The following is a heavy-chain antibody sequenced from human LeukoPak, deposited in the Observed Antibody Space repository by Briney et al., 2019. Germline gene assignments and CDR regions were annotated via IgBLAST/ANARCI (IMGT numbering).Heavy chain of an antibody. Sequence: GASVKVSCKASGYTFTEYYMHWVRPAPGQGLEWMGWISPNSGGANYAENFQGRVTMTRDTSISTAYMELSSLRYDDTALYYCARGQSLNDYWGQGTLVTVSS. J-gene: IGHJ4*02. CDR1: GYTFTEYY. V-gene: IGHV1-2*02. CDR3: ARGQSLNDY. CDR2: ISPNSGGA.